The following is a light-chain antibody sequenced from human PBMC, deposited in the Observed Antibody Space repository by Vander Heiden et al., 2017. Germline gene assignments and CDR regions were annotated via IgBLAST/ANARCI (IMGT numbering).Light chain of an antibody. CDR3: NSRDSSGNLVV. Sequence: SSELPQPPPVSGALRQTVRITCQGDSLRSYYASWYQQKPGQAPVLVIYGKSNRPSGIPDRFSGPSSGNTASLTITGAQAEDEADYYCNSRDSSGNLVVFGGGTKLTVL. CDR1: SLRSYY. CDR2: GKS. V-gene: IGLV3-19*01. J-gene: IGLJ2*01.